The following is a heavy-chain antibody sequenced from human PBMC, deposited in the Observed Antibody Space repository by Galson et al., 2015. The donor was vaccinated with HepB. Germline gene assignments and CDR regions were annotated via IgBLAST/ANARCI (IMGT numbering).Heavy chain of an antibody. CDR1: GFTFSSYS. Sequence: SLRLSCAVSGFTFSSYSMNWVRQAPGKGLEWVSSITSSSYIYYADSVRGRFIISRDNAKNSLYLQMNSLRPEDTAVYYCARVGIEGGSNSWYWYWGQGTLVTVSS. CDR2: ITSSSYI. CDR3: ARVGIEGGSNSWYWY. J-gene: IGHJ4*02. D-gene: IGHD6-13*01. V-gene: IGHV3-21*06.